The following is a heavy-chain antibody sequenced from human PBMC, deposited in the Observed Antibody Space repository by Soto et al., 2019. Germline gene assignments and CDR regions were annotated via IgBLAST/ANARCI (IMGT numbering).Heavy chain of an antibody. CDR1: GGSINTYY. CDR3: ARMDYYDSYFFDY. Sequence: SETLSLTCTVSGGSINTYYWSWIRQPPGKGLEWIGYISYSGTTNYSPTLKSRVTFSLDTSKNHFSLKLSSVTAADTAVYFCARMDYYDSYFFDYWGQGTLVTVSS. V-gene: IGHV4-59*01. J-gene: IGHJ4*02. CDR2: ISYSGTT. D-gene: IGHD3-22*01.